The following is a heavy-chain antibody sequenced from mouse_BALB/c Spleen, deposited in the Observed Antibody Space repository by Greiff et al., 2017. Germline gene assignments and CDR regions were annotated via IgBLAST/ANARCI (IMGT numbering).Heavy chain of an antibody. D-gene: IGHD1-1*01. CDR3: ARRDYYGSSSWLAY. CDR2: ISSGSSTI. Sequence: EVHLVESGGGLVQPGGSRKLSCAASGFTFSSFGMHRVRQAPEKGLEWVAYISSGSSTIYYADTVKGRFTISRDNPKNTLFLQMTSLRSEDTAMYYCARRDYYGSSSWLAYWGQGTLVTVSA. V-gene: IGHV5-17*02. J-gene: IGHJ3*01. CDR1: GFTFSSFG.